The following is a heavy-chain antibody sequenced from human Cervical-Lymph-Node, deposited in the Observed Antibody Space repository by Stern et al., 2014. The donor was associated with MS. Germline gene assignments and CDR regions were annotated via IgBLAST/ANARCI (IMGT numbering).Heavy chain of an antibody. CDR2: ISGSGCNT. CDR3: AKNIYYDSSQPQSFQY. CDR1: GFTFISYT. D-gene: IGHD3-22*01. V-gene: IGHV3-23*01. Sequence: EVKLLESGGGVVQPGGSLRLSCAASGFTFISYTMSWVRLAHGKRLEVVSTISGSGCNTYYADSVKGRLTIYSDNYKSTLTLLITTLRAEDTAVYYCAKNIYYDSSQPQSFQYWGQGSPVTVSS. J-gene: IGHJ1*01.